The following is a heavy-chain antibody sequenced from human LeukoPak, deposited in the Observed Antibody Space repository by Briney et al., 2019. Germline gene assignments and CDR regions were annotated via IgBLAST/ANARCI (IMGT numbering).Heavy chain of an antibody. D-gene: IGHD1-26*01. J-gene: IGHJ4*02. Sequence: PGESLGLSCAASGFTFSTYWMHWVRQAPGKGLVWVSRISTDGSSTFYADSLKGRFTVSRDNAKNTLHLQMDSLRAEDTAMYYCATGRGTPLGFWGQGALVTVSS. CDR3: ATGRGTPLGF. CDR2: ISTDGSST. CDR1: GFTFSTYW. V-gene: IGHV3-74*01.